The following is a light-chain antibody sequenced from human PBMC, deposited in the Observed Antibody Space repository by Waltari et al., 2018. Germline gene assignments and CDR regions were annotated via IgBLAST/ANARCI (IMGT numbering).Light chain of an antibody. CDR1: SSDVGGYNY. Sequence: QSALTQPASVSGSPGQSITIPCTGTSSDVGGYNYVSWYQQHPGKAPKFMIYDVSNRPSGVSSRFSGSKSGNTASLTISGLQAEDEADYYCSSHTSSSTVVFGGGTKLTVL. J-gene: IGLJ2*01. V-gene: IGLV2-14*03. CDR2: DVS. CDR3: SSHTSSSTVV.